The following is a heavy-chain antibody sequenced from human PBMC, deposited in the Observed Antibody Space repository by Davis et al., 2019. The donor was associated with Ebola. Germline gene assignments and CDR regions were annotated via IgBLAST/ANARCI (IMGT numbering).Heavy chain of an antibody. CDR2: IIPILGIA. V-gene: IGHV1-69*04. CDR1: GGTFSSYA. D-gene: IGHD6-13*01. J-gene: IGHJ6*02. Sequence: SVKVSCKASGGTFSSYAISWVRQAPGQGLEWMGRIIPILGIANYAQKFQGRVTITADKSTSTAYMELSSLRSEDTAVYYCARDSSSWYLNYGMDVWGQGTTVTVSS. CDR3: ARDSSSWYLNYGMDV.